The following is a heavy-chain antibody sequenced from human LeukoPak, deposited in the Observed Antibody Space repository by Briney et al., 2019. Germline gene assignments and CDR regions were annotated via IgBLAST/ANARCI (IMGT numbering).Heavy chain of an antibody. CDR2: IKQDGSEK. V-gene: IGHV3-7*01. D-gene: IGHD2-15*01. CDR1: GFTFSSYW. CDR3: AREEAPPCGGSCNKNYYYYYMGV. J-gene: IGHJ6*03. Sequence: PGGSLRLSCAASGFTFSSYWMSWVRQAPGKGLEWVANIKQDGSEKYYVDSVKGRFTISRDNAKNSLYLQMNSLRAEDTAVYYCAREEAPPCGGSCNKNYYYYYMGVWGKGTTVTISS.